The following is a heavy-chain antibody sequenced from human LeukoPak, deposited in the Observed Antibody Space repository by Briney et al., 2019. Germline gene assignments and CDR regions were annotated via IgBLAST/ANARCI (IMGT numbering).Heavy chain of an antibody. V-gene: IGHV1-18*04. Sequence: GASVKVSCKASGYTFTSYGISWVRQAPGQGLEWMGWISAYNGNTNYAQKLQGRVTMTTDTSTSTAYMELRSLRSDDTAVYYCARAYYDFWSDGLGIWGQGTMVTVSS. CDR2: ISAYNGNT. J-gene: IGHJ3*02. CDR1: GYTFTSYG. CDR3: ARAYYDFWSDGLGI. D-gene: IGHD3-3*01.